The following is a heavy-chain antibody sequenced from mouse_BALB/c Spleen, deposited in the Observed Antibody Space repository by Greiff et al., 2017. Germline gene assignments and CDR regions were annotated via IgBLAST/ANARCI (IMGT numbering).Heavy chain of an antibody. J-gene: IGHJ3*01. V-gene: IGHV3-2*02. D-gene: IGHD2-3*01. CDR1: GYSITSDYA. Sequence: VQLQESGPGLVKPSQSLSLTCTVTGYSITSDYAWNWIRQFPGNKLEWMGYISYSGSTSYNPSLKSRISITRDTSKNQFFLQLNSVTTEDTATYYCAADDGRFAYWGQGTLVTVSA. CDR3: AADDGRFAY. CDR2: ISYSGST.